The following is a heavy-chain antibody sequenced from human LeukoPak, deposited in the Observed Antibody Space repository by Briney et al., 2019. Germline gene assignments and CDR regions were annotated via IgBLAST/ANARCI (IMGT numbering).Heavy chain of an antibody. J-gene: IGHJ3*02. Sequence: GGSLRLSCAASGFNVGRNYMSWVRQAPGKGLECVSITYSGGSTYYADSVKGRFTISRDNSKNTVYLQINSLRAEDTAVYYCAKDLSQLGMDGAFDIWGQGTMVTVSS. CDR2: TYSGGST. CDR3: AKDLSQLGMDGAFDI. CDR1: GFNVGRNY. D-gene: IGHD7-27*01. V-gene: IGHV3-53*01.